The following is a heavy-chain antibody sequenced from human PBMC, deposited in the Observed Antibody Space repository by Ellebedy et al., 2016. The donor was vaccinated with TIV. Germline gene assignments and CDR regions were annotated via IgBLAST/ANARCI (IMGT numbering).Heavy chain of an antibody. J-gene: IGHJ6*02. CDR1: GGSISSHY. CDR3: GREYPRDYYGMDV. Sequence: SETLSLXXSVSGGSISSHYWSWIRQPPGKGLEWIGYIYYTGSTDYNPSLKSRVTISVDTSKNQFSLRLRSVTAADAAVYYCGREYPRDYYGMDVWGQGTTVTVSS. CDR2: IYYTGST. V-gene: IGHV4-59*11.